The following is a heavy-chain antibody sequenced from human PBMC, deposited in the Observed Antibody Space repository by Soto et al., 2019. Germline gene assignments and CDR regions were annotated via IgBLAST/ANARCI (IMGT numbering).Heavy chain of an antibody. CDR3: ARAPTPYCGGDCYLFDP. D-gene: IGHD2-21*02. V-gene: IGHV4-31*03. CDR1: GGSISSGGYY. CDR2: IYYSGST. J-gene: IGHJ5*02. Sequence: PSETLSLTCTVSGGSISSGGYYWSWIRQHPGKGLEWIGYIYYSGSTYYNPSLKSRVTLSVDTSKNQFSLKLSSVTAADTAVYYCARAPTPYCGGDCYLFDPWGQGTLVTVS.